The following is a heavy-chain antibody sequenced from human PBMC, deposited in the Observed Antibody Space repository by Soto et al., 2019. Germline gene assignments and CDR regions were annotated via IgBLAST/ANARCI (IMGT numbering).Heavy chain of an antibody. CDR1: GYSFTSYW. V-gene: IGHV5-10-1*01. Sequence: VESLKISCKGSGYSFTSYWISWVRQMPGKGLEWMGRIDPSDSYTNYSPSFQGHVTISADKSISTAYLQWSSLKASDTAMYYCARLDSYDSSGSTMVDYWGQGTLVTVSS. CDR3: ARLDSYDSSGSTMVDY. J-gene: IGHJ4*02. CDR2: IDPSDSYT. D-gene: IGHD3-22*01.